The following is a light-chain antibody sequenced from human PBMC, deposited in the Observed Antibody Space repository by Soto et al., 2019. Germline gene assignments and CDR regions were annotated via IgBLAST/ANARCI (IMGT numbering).Light chain of an antibody. CDR2: DNI. CDR1: TSNIGKNY. CDR3: ATWDSSLRAVV. J-gene: IGLJ2*01. Sequence: QSVLTQPPSVSAAPGQRVTISCSGSTSNIGKNYVSWYQQLPGTAPKLLIYDNIQRSSGIPDRFSGSKSGTSATLGIIGLQTGDEADYYCATWDSSLRAVVFGGGTKVTVL. V-gene: IGLV1-51*01.